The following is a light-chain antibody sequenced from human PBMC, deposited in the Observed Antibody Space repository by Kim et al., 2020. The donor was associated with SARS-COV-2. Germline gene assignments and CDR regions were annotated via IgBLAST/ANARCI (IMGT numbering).Light chain of an antibody. CDR3: QQYYRTPPT. Sequence: RANINCKSSQSIFYRSNSKNYLAWYQQKPGQPPKLLVYWASTRESGVPDRFSGGSGTDFTLSISSLQAEDVAVYYCQQYYRTPPTFGGGTKVDIK. CDR1: QSIFYRSNSKNY. V-gene: IGKV4-1*01. CDR2: WAS. J-gene: IGKJ4*01.